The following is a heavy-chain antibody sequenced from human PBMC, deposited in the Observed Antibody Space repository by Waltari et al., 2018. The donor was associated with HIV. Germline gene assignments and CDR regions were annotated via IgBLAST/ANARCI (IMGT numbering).Heavy chain of an antibody. Sequence: QLQLQESGPGLVKPSETLSLTCTVSGGSISSSYYYWGWIRQPPGKGLEWIGSIYYSGSTYSNPSLKSRVTISVDTSKNQFSLKLGSVTAADTAVYYCARHSSVTKIHFDYWGQGTLVTVSS. CDR3: ARHSSVTKIHFDY. V-gene: IGHV4-39*01. CDR1: GGSISSSYYY. D-gene: IGHD4-4*01. CDR2: IYYSGST. J-gene: IGHJ4*02.